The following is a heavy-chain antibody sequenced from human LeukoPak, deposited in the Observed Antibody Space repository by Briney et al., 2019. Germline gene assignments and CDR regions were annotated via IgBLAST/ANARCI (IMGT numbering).Heavy chain of an antibody. J-gene: IGHJ4*02. Sequence: PGGSLRLSCAASGFTFSSYGMHWVRQAPGKGLEWVAVISYDGSNKYYADSVKGRFTISRDNSKNTLYLQMNSLRAEDTAVYYCAKDPGWMEWLFDYWGQGTLVTVSS. CDR3: AKDPGWMEWLFDY. V-gene: IGHV3-30*18. CDR2: ISYDGSNK. D-gene: IGHD3-3*01. CDR1: GFTFSSYG.